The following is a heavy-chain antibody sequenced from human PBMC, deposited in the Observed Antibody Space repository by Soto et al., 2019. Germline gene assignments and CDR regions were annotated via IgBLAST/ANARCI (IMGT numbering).Heavy chain of an antibody. CDR2: ISSSSSYI. D-gene: IGHD3-22*01. CDR3: ASSSGSIYYYYGMDV. Sequence: EVQLVESGGGLVKPGGSLRLSCAASGFTFSSYSMNWVRQAPGKGLEWVSSISSSSSYIYYADSVKGRFTISRDNAKNSLYLQMNSLRAEDTALYYCASSSGSIYYYYGMDVWGQGTTVTVSS. J-gene: IGHJ6*02. CDR1: GFTFSSYS. V-gene: IGHV3-21*01.